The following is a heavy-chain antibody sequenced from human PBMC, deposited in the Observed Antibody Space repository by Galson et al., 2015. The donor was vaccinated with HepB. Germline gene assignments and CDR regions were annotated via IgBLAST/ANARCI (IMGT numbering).Heavy chain of an antibody. V-gene: IGHV3-11*06. CDR3: ARDRLSIAAAGHQDFNDY. CDR1: GFTFSDYY. Sequence: SLRLSCAASGFTFSDYYMSWIRQAPGKGLEWVSYISSSSSYTNYADSVKGRFTISRDNAKNSLYLQMNSLRAEDTAVYYCARDRLSIAAAGHQDFNDYWGQGTLVTVSS. D-gene: IGHD6-13*01. J-gene: IGHJ4*02. CDR2: ISSSSSYT.